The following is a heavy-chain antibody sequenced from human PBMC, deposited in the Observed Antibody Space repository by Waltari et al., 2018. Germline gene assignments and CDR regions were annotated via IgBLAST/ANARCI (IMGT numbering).Heavy chain of an antibody. D-gene: IGHD6-13*01. V-gene: IGHV4-38-2*01. J-gene: IGHJ4*02. CDR3: ARAGSSWY. Sequence: QVQLQESGPGLVKPSETLSLTCAVSGYSISSGYYWGWIRQPPGKGLEWIGSIYHSGSTYYNPSLKSRVTISVDTSKNQFSLKLSAVTAADTAVYYCARAGSSWYWGQGTLVTVSS. CDR2: IYHSGST. CDR1: GYSISSGYY.